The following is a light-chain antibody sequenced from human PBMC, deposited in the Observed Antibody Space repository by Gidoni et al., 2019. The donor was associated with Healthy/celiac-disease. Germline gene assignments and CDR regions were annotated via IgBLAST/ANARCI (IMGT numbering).Light chain of an antibody. CDR2: DVS. V-gene: IGLV2-14*03. Sequence: QSALTQPASVSRSPGQSITISCTGTSSDVGGYYYVSWYQQHPGNAPKLMIYDVSNRPSGVSNRFSGSKSGNTASLTISGLQAEDEADYYCSSYTSSSTLVFGGGTKLTVL. J-gene: IGLJ3*02. CDR1: SSDVGGYYY. CDR3: SSYTSSSTLV.